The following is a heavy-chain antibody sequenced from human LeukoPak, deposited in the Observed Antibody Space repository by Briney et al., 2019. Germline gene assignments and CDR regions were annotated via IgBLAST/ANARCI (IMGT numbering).Heavy chain of an antibody. D-gene: IGHD3/OR15-3a*01. V-gene: IGHV4-39*01. CDR3: ARRQDWRRDDY. CDR1: GGSISSSSYY. CDR2: IYYSGST. Sequence: SETLSLTCTVSGGSISSSSYYWGWIRQPPGKGLERIGSIYYSGSTYYNPSLKSRVTIAIDTSKNQLSLKLTSVTAADTAVYYCARRQDWRRDDYWGQGTLVTVSS. J-gene: IGHJ4*02.